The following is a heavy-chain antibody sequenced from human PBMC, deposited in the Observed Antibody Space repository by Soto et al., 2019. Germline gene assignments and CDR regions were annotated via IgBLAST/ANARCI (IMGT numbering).Heavy chain of an antibody. CDR2: INAGNGNT. CDR1: GYTFTSYA. D-gene: IGHD6-19*01. V-gene: IGHV1-3*01. CDR3: ARDTLIAVAATGWFDP. Sequence: QVQLVQSGAEVKKPGASVKVSCKASGYTFTSYAMHWVRQAPGQRLEWMGWINAGNGNTKYSQKFQGRVTITRDTSASTAYMELSSLRSEDTAVYYCARDTLIAVAATGWFDPWGQGTLVTVSS. J-gene: IGHJ5*02.